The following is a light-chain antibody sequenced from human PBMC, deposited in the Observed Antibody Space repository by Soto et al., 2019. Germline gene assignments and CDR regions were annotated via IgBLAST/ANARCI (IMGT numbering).Light chain of an antibody. CDR1: SSNIGSNT. CDR3: ATRDDSLNGNWV. J-gene: IGLJ3*02. CDR2: SNN. Sequence: QAVVTQPPSASGTPGQRVTVSCSGSSSNIGSNTVNWFQQLPGTAPKLLIYSNNQRPSGVRDRFSGSKSGTSASLAISGLQSEDEADYYCATRDDSLNGNWVFGGGTKVTVL. V-gene: IGLV1-44*01.